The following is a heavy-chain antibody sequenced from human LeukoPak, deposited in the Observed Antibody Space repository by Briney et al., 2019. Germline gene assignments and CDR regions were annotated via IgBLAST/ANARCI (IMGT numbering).Heavy chain of an antibody. CDR3: ARRDSRYGDYYFDY. V-gene: IGHV4-34*01. CDR1: GGSFSGYY. J-gene: IGHJ4*02. Sequence: SETLSLTCAVYGGSFSGYYWSWIRQPPGKGLEWIGEINHSGSTNYNPSLKSRVTISVDTSKNQFSLKLSSVTAADTAVYYCARRDSRYGDYYFDYWGQGTLVTVSS. CDR2: INHSGST. D-gene: IGHD3-10*01.